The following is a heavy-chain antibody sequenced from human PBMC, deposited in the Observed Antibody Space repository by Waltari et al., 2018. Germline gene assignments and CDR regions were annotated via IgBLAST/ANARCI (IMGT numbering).Heavy chain of an antibody. J-gene: IGHJ5*02. V-gene: IGHV3-73*02. CDR2: IRSKANSCAT. D-gene: IGHD5-12*01. CDR1: GFTFSGSA. CDR3: TRHRYEDRFDP. Sequence: EVQLVESGGGLVRPGVSLKLSCVASGFTFSGSAMHWVRQASGKGLEWIGRIRSKANSCATTYAASVKGMFTISRDDSKNTAYLRMNSLKTEDTAVYYCTRHRYEDRFDPWGQGALVTVSS.